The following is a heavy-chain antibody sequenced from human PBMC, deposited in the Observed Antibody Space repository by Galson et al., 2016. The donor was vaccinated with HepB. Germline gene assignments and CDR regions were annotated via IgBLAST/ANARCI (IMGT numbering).Heavy chain of an antibody. J-gene: IGHJ4*02. CDR1: GFTFSSYS. D-gene: IGHD6-19*01. Sequence: SLRLSCAASGFTFSSYSMNWVRQAPGKGLEWVSSISSSSSYIYYADSVKGRFTISRDNAKNSLYLQMNSLRAEDTAVYYCARGWGRYSRGWYSDDYYFDYWGQGTLVTVSS. CDR3: ARGWGRYSRGWYSDDYYFDY. CDR2: ISSSSSYI. V-gene: IGHV3-21*01.